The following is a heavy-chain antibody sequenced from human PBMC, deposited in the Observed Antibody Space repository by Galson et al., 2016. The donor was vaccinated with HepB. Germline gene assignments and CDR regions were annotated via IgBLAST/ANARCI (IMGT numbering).Heavy chain of an antibody. Sequence: ETLSLTCSVSSGSISSSGYYWAWIRQPPGKGLEWIGSIYNSGHSYYIPSLKSRLTMSVDTSKTQFSLKLNSVTAADTAVYYCARSYGGYAFDIWGQGTMVTVSS. D-gene: IGHD4-23*01. CDR3: ARSYGGYAFDI. CDR2: IYNSGHS. J-gene: IGHJ3*02. V-gene: IGHV4-39*01. CDR1: SGSISSSGYY.